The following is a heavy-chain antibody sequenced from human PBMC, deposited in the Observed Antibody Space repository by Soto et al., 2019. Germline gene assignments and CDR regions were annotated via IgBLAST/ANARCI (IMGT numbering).Heavy chain of an antibody. CDR1: GYTFTSYG. CDR2: ISAYNGNT. J-gene: IGHJ6*02. V-gene: IGHV1-18*01. CDR3: ARLNCGGDCYSLAGYYYGMDV. D-gene: IGHD2-21*02. Sequence: QVQLVQSGAEVKKPGASVKVSCKASGYTFTSYGISWVRQAPGQGLEWMGWISAYNGNTNYAQKLQGRVTMTTDTSTSTAYMGLRSLRSDDTAVYYCARLNCGGDCYSLAGYYYGMDVWGQGTTVTVSS.